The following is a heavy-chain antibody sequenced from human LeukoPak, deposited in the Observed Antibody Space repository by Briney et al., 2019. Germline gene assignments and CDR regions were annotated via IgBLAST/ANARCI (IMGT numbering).Heavy chain of an antibody. V-gene: IGHV4-4*02. CDR2: IYHSGST. CDR3: ARVSSSNPAFDI. CDR1: GGSISSSNW. J-gene: IGHJ3*02. Sequence: SETLSLTCAVSGGSISSSNWWSWVRQPPGKGLEWIGEIYHSGSTNYNPSLKSRVTISVDKSKNQSSLKLSSVTAADTAVYYCARVSSSNPAFDIWGQGTMVTVSS. D-gene: IGHD6-6*01.